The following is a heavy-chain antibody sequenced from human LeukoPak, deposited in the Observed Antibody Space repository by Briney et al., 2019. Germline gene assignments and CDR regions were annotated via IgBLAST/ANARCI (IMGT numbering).Heavy chain of an antibody. D-gene: IGHD2-15*01. J-gene: IGHJ2*01. CDR1: GYTFTSYA. CDR3: ARASTVPYCSGGSCYSDWYFDL. V-gene: IGHV1-3*03. Sequence: ASVKVSCKASGYTFTSYAMHWVRQAPGQRLEWMGWINAGNGNTKYSQEFQGRVTITRDTSASTAYMELSSLRSEDMAVYYFARASTVPYCSGGSCYSDWYFDLWGRGTLVTVSS. CDR2: INAGNGNT.